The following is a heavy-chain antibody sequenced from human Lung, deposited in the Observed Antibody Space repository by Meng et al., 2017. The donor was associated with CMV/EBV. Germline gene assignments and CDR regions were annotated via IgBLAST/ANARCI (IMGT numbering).Heavy chain of an antibody. V-gene: IGHV3-30*04. D-gene: IGHD3-10*01. Sequence: PXAASGFTFSRYAMHWVRQAPGKGLEWVAVISYDGSNKYYADSVKCRFTISRDNSKNTLYLQMNSLRAEDTAVYYCATTMVRGLGAFDIWGQGTXVTVSS. J-gene: IGHJ3*02. CDR2: ISYDGSNK. CDR1: GFTFSRYA. CDR3: ATTMVRGLGAFDI.